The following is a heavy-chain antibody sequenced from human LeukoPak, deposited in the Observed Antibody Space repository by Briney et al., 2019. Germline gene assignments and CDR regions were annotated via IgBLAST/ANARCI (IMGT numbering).Heavy chain of an antibody. CDR1: GGSISSGGYS. CDR2: IYHSGST. D-gene: IGHD3-22*01. J-gene: IGHJ5*02. CDR3: AREYYYDSSGYYYFWFDP. V-gene: IGHV4-30-2*01. Sequence: SETLSLTCAVSGGSISSGGYSWSWIRQLPGKGLEWIGYIYHSGSTYYNPSLKSRVTISVDRSKNQFSLKLSSVTAADTAVYYCAREYYYDSSGYYYFWFDPWGQGTLVTVSS.